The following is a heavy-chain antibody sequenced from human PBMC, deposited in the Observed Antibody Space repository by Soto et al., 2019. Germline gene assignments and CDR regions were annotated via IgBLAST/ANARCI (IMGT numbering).Heavy chain of an antibody. D-gene: IGHD3-10*01. CDR1: GCTFLTYW. CDR3: ARLTRARGLNSFYAMDV. J-gene: IGHJ6*02. Sequence: GGSLKISCKGSGCTFLTYWVGWVRQMHGQGLEWMGIINPADSDTRYSPSFQGQVTISADKSISTAYLQWSSLKASDTAIYYCARLTRARGLNSFYAMDVWGQGATVTVSS. CDR2: INPADSDT. V-gene: IGHV5-51*01.